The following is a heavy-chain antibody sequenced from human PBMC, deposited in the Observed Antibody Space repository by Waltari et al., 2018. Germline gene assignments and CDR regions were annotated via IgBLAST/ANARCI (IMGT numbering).Heavy chain of an antibody. Sequence: QVQLQESGPGLVKPSETLSLTCTVSGGSISSYYWSWIRQPAGKGLEWIGRIYTSGSTNTHPSLKSGFTMSVDTSKNQFSLKLSSVTAADTAVYYCAGDPRLDCSSTSCYTGWFDPWGQGTLVTVSS. CDR1: GGSISSYY. V-gene: IGHV4-4*07. J-gene: IGHJ5*02. CDR2: IYTSGST. CDR3: AGDPRLDCSSTSCYTGWFDP. D-gene: IGHD2-2*02.